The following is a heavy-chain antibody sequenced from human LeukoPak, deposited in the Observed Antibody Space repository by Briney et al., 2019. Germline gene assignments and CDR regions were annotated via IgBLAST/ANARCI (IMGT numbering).Heavy chain of an antibody. Sequence: SETLSLTCAVSGGSISSGGYSWSWIRQPPGKGLEWIGYIYHSGSTYYNPSLKSRVTISVDRSKNQFSLKLSSVTAADTAVYYCARLVDYYGMDVWGQGTTVTVSS. J-gene: IGHJ6*02. D-gene: IGHD1-26*01. CDR3: ARLVDYYGMDV. V-gene: IGHV4-30-2*01. CDR2: IYHSGST. CDR1: GGSISSGGYS.